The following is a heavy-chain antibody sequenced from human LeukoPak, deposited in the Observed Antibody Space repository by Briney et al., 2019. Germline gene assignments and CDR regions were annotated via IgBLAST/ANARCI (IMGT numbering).Heavy chain of an antibody. J-gene: IGHJ3*02. CDR2: IYYSGNT. CDR1: GDSISNYY. D-gene: IGHD1-14*01. CDR3: ARYRNEALFAFDI. V-gene: IGHV4-59*01. Sequence: SETLSLTCTVSGDSISNYYWSWIRQPPGKGLEWIGYIYYSGNTDYNPSLKSRVTISVDTSKNQFSLRLNSVTAADTAVYYCARYRNEALFAFDIWGQGTMVTVPS.